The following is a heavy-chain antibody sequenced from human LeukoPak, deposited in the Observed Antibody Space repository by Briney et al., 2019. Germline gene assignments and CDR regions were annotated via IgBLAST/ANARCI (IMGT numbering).Heavy chain of an antibody. J-gene: IGHJ4*02. V-gene: IGHV3-11*01. Sequence: PGGSLRLSCAASGFTFSDYYMSWIRQAPGKGLEWVSYISSSGSTIYYADSVKGRFTISRDNAKNSLYLQMNSLRAEDTAVYYCARVGPMVRGAVKRLYYFDYWGQGTLVTVSS. D-gene: IGHD3-10*01. CDR2: ISSSGSTI. CDR1: GFTFSDYY. CDR3: ARVGPMVRGAVKRLYYFDY.